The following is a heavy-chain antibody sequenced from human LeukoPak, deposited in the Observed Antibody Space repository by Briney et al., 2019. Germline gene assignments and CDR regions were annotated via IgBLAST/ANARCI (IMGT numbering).Heavy chain of an antibody. CDR2: INPNSGGT. J-gene: IGHJ4*02. Sequence: ASVKVSCKASGYTFTGYYMHWVRQAPGQGLEWMGWINPNSGGTNYAQKFQGGVTMTRDTSISTAYMELSRLRSDDTAVYYCARFRSDRYYFDYWGQGTLVTVSS. CDR1: GYTFTGYY. V-gene: IGHV1-2*02. CDR3: ARFRSDRYYFDY. D-gene: IGHD1-14*01.